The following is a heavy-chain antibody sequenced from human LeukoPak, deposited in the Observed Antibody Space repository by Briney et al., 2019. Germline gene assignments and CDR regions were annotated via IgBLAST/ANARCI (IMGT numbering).Heavy chain of an antibody. V-gene: IGHV4-34*01. CDR1: GGSFSGYY. Sequence: PSETLSLTCAVYGGSFSGYYWSWIRQPPGKGLEWIGEINHSGSTNYNPPLKSRVTISVDTSKNQFSLKLSSVTPEDTAVYYCARDPGWLDFDYWGQGTLVTVSS. CDR3: ARDPGWLDFDY. D-gene: IGHD6-19*01. J-gene: IGHJ4*02. CDR2: INHSGST.